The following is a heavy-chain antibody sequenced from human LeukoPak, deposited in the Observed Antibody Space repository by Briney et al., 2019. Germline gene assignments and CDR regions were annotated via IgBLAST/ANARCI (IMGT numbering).Heavy chain of an antibody. D-gene: IGHD3-10*01. Sequence: GGSLRLFCAASGFTFSSYAMSWVRQAPGKGLEWVSAISGSGGSTYYADSVKGRFTISGDNSKNTLYLQMNSLRAEDTAVYYCAKDYGPGFGEFNTPFDYWGQGTLVTVSS. V-gene: IGHV3-23*01. CDR1: GFTFSSYA. CDR2: ISGSGGST. J-gene: IGHJ4*02. CDR3: AKDYGPGFGEFNTPFDY.